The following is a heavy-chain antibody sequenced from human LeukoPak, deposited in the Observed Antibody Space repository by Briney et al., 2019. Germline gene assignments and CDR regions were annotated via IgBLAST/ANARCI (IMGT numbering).Heavy chain of an antibody. D-gene: IGHD3-22*01. V-gene: IGHV3-15*01. CDR3: TTDMITRPEVAFDI. J-gene: IGHJ3*02. Sequence: GSLRLSCAASGFTFSSYAMSWVRQAPGKGLEWVGRIKSKTDGGTTDYAAPVKGRFTISRDDSKNTLYLQMNSLKTEDTAVYYCTTDMITRPEVAFDIWGQGTMVTVSS. CDR2: IKSKTDGGTT. CDR1: GFTFSSYA.